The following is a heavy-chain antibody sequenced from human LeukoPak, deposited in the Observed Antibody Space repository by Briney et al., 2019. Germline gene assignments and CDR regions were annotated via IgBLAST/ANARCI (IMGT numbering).Heavy chain of an antibody. CDR3: ARGEIAAAADY. J-gene: IGHJ4*02. V-gene: IGHV1-2*04. Sequence: ASLKVSSTPPAYTFTVYYMGTVRQTPPQGLEWVGWINPNSGGTNYAQKFQGWVSMTRDPVISTAYIELGRLRSDDTGVYYCARGEIAAAADYWGQGTLVTVSS. CDR2: INPNSGGT. CDR1: AYTFTVYY. D-gene: IGHD6-13*01.